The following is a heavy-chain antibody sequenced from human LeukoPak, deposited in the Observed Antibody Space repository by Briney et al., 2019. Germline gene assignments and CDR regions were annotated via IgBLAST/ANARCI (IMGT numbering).Heavy chain of an antibody. J-gene: IGHJ4*02. CDR2: IYYAGST. Sequence: PSETLSLTCTASGGSISSYYWSWIRQPPGKGLEWIGDIYYAGSTNYNPSLTSRVNISVYTSKNQFSLNLTSVTAADTAVYYCARWGSIAVARFDYWGQGTLVTVSS. D-gene: IGHD6-6*01. CDR3: ARWGSIAVARFDY. CDR1: GGSISSYY. V-gene: IGHV4-59*01.